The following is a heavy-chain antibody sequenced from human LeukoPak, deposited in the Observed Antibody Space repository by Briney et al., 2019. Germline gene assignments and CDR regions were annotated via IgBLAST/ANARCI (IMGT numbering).Heavy chain of an antibody. CDR3: AIWMGNNADFTGPIDY. J-gene: IGHJ4*02. D-gene: IGHD2-2*03. Sequence: GGSLRLSCAASGFTFRNYGLSWVRQAPGKGLEWVSYISGAGGNVNYADSVKGRFIISRDNGKNSLYQQMSSLRAEDTAVYYCAIWMGNNADFTGPIDYWGQGTLVTVSS. V-gene: IGHV3-48*01. CDR1: GFTFRNYG. CDR2: ISGAGGNV.